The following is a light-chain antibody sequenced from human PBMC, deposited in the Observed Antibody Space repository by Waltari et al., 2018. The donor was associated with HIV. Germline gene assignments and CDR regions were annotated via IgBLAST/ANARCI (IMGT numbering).Light chain of an antibody. J-gene: IGLJ1*01. CDR2: EVS. CDR3: SSYTSSSTLNV. CDR1: SSDVGGYNY. V-gene: IGLV2-14*01. Sequence: QSALTQPASVSGSPGQSITISCTGTSSDVGGYNYVSWYQQHPGKAPKLMIYEVSNRPSEVFNRCPGSKSGNTASLTISGLQAEDEADYYCSSYTSSSTLNVFGTGTKVTVL.